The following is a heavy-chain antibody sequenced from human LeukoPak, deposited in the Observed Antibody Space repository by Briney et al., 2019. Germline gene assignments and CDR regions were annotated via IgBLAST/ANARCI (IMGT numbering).Heavy chain of an antibody. CDR3: ARGLVGASVEFDY. CDR1: GCTFTSYD. J-gene: IGHJ4*02. Sequence: ASVKVSCKASGCTFTSYDINWVRQATGQGLEWLGWMNPSSGNTGYAQKFQGRVTMTRNTSISTAYMELSSLRSEDTAVYHCARGLVGASVEFDYWGQGTLVTVSS. D-gene: IGHD1-26*01. CDR2: MNPSSGNT. V-gene: IGHV1-8*01.